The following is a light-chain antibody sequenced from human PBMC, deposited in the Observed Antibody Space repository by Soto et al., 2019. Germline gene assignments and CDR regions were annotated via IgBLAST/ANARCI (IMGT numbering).Light chain of an antibody. CDR3: QQRSNWPPVIT. J-gene: IGKJ5*01. CDR2: DAS. Sequence: PGERATLSCRASQSFSSYLAWYQQKPGQAPRLLIYDASKRATGIPARFSGRGSGTDFTLTISGLEPEDFAVYYCQQRSNWPPVITFGQGTRLEIK. CDR1: QSFSSY. V-gene: IGKV3-11*01.